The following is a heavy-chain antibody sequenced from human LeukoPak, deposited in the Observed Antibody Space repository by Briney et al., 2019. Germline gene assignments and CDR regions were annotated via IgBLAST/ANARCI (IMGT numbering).Heavy chain of an antibody. J-gene: IGHJ5*02. D-gene: IGHD4-23*01. CDR2: INHSGST. CDR3: ASQKSYGGNSGP. Sequence: SETLSLTCAVYGGSFSGYYWSWLRQPPGKGLEWIGEINHSGSTNYNPSLKSRVTISVDTSKNQFSLKLSSVTAADTAVYYCASQKSYGGNSGPWGQGTLVTVSS. CDR1: GGSFSGYY. V-gene: IGHV4-34*01.